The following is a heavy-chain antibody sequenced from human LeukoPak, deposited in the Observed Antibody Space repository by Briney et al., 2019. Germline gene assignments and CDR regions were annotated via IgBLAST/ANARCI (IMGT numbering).Heavy chain of an antibody. D-gene: IGHD3-3*01. CDR3: ARGYDFWSGYYSFGY. CDR1: GGSISSYY. CDR2: INHSGST. V-gene: IGHV4-34*01. Sequence: PSETLSLTCTVSGGSISSYYWSWIRQPPGKGLEWIGEINHSGSTNYNPSLKSRVTISVDTSKNQFSLKLSSVTAADTAVYYCARGYDFWSGYYSFGYWGQGTLVTVSS. J-gene: IGHJ4*02.